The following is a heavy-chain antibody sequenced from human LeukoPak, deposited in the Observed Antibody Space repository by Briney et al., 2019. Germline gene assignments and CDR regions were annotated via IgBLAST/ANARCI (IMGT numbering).Heavy chain of an antibody. D-gene: IGHD6-19*01. J-gene: IGHJ4*02. CDR3: ARDPVPKQWLARTLDY. Sequence: ASVKVSCTASGYTFTSYGISWVRQAPGQGLEWMGWISAYNGNTNYAQKLQGRVTMTTDTSTSTAYMELRSLRSDDTAVYYCARDPVPKQWLARTLDYWGQGTLVTVSS. CDR1: GYTFTSYG. V-gene: IGHV1-18*01. CDR2: ISAYNGNT.